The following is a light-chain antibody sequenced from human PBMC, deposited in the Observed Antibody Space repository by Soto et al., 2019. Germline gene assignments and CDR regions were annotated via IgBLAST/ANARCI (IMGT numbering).Light chain of an antibody. CDR1: NSNIGTNF. V-gene: IGLV1-51*01. CDR2: GNA. J-gene: IGLJ3*02. Sequence: QSVLTQAPSVSAPPGQKATISCSGSNSNIGTNFVSWYQQLPGTTPKLLIHGNANRPSGIPDRFSASKSGASATLVIAGLQPGDEASYYCATWDTSLNAWLFGGRTKVTVL. CDR3: ATWDTSLNAWL.